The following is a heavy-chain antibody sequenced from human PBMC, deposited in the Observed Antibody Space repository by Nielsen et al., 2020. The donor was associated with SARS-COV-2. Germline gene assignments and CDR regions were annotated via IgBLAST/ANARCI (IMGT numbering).Heavy chain of an antibody. D-gene: IGHD2-2*01. CDR3: AKPLAGVPN. J-gene: IGHJ4*02. CDR2: ISSGGST. CDR1: GFTVSSNY. V-gene: IGHV3-53*01. Sequence: GESLKISCAASGFTVSSNYMSWVRQAPGKGLEWVSVISSGGSTYYADSVKGRFTISSDNSKNTLYLQMNSLRAEDTAVYYCAKPLAGVPNWGQGTLVTVSS.